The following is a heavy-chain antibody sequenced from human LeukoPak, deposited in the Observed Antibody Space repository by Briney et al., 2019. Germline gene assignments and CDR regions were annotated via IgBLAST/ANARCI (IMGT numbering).Heavy chain of an antibody. CDR2: IYSSGTT. CDR3: ARGYEVVDY. CDR1: GGSINRGFYY. D-gene: IGHD2-15*01. V-gene: IGHV4-39*07. Sequence: SQTLSLTCTVSGGSINRGFYYWGWSRQPPGNGLAWIGSIYSSGTTYYTPSLKSRVTMSVDTSKDQFSLKLSSVTAADTAVYYCARGYEVVDYWGQGTLVTVSS. J-gene: IGHJ4*02.